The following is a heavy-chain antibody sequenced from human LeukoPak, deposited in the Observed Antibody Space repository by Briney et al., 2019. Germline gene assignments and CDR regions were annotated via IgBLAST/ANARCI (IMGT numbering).Heavy chain of an antibody. CDR3: ATARSGQWLFRVAFSNYYFDS. J-gene: IGHJ4*02. V-gene: IGHV3-30*02. Sequence: GGALRLSCAASGFTFSSYGMHWVRQAPGKGLEWVAFIRYDGSNKYYPDSVKGRFTLPRDNSKNTLYLQMKRVRAEDTAVYYCATARSGQWLFRVAFSNYYFDSWGQGNLVTVSS. D-gene: IGHD6-19*01. CDR2: IRYDGSNK. CDR1: GFTFSSYG.